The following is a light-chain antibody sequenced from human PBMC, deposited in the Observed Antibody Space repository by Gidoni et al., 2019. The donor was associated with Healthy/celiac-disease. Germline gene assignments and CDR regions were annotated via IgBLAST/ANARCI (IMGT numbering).Light chain of an antibody. V-gene: IGKV4-1*01. CDR2: CAS. CDR1: QSVLYSSNNNNY. J-gene: IGKJ1*01. Sequence: DIVMTQSPDSLAVSLGERATINCKSSQSVLYSSNNNNYLAWYQQKPGQPPKLLIYCASTRESGVPDRFSGSGSGTDFTLTISSLQAEDVAVYYCQQYYSTPRTFGQGTKVEIK. CDR3: QQYYSTPRT.